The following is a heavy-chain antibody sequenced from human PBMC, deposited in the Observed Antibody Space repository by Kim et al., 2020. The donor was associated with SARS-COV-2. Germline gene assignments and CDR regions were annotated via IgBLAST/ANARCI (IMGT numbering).Heavy chain of an antibody. CDR1: GFSFSTYW. J-gene: IGHJ4*02. V-gene: IGHV3-7*01. CDR2: IAPDGGEK. Sequence: GGSLRLSCAASGFSFSTYWMTWVRQVPGRGLEWVANIAPDGGEKYYVDSLRGRFTISRDIARSSLYLQMNTLRAEDTAVYYCARKTALDYWGQGTLVTVSS. CDR3: ARKTALDY.